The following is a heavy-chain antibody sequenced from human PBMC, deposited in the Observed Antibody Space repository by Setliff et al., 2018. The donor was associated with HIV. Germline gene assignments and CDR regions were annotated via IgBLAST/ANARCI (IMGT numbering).Heavy chain of an antibody. Sequence: GSLRLSCAASELTFSTHAIHWIRQAPGKGLEWVSYISSSGSTIYYADSVKGRFTISRDDAKKSLYLQMNSLTVEDTAVYYCARGGDSSSSDHWGQGTLVTVSS. CDR1: ELTFSTHA. CDR2: ISSSGSTI. D-gene: IGHD6-19*01. J-gene: IGHJ4*02. V-gene: IGHV3-48*03. CDR3: ARGGDSSSSDH.